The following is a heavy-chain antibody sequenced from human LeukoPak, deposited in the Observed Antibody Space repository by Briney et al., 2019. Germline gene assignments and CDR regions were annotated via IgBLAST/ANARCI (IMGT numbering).Heavy chain of an antibody. D-gene: IGHD3-22*01. CDR1: GYTFTSYD. CDR3: ARSYYDSSGYYNNWFDP. Sequence: ASVKVCCKASGYTFTSYDINWVRQATGQGLEWMGWMNPNSGNTGYAQKFQGRVTMTRNTSISTAYMELSSLRSEDTAVYYCARSYYDSSGYYNNWFDPWGQGTLVTVSS. CDR2: MNPNSGNT. V-gene: IGHV1-8*01. J-gene: IGHJ5*02.